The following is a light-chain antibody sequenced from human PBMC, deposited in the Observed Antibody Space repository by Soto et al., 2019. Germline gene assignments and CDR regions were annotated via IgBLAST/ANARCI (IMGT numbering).Light chain of an antibody. CDR1: KRDIGVYDF. CDR2: EVV. Sequence: SPMSQPPSASGCRGESVSISCTGTKRDIGVYDFVSWYQHHPGKAPRLIIYEVVQRPSGVPDRFSGSKSGNTASLTVSGLQAADEADYFCKSYAGSNTYVFGSGTKV. J-gene: IGLJ1*01. CDR3: KSYAGSNTYV. V-gene: IGLV2-8*01.